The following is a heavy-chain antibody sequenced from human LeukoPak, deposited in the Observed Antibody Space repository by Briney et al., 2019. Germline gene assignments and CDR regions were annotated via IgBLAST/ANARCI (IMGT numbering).Heavy chain of an antibody. CDR2: SNSDGSST. CDR3: ARPPKVYCSSTSCRPY. V-gene: IGHV3-74*01. D-gene: IGHD2-2*01. J-gene: IGHJ4*02. CDR1: GFTISSYW. Sequence: GESLTLTCTASGFTISSYWKHWVCKPQAKGLVRVSRSNSDGSSTSYADSVKGRFTISRDNAKNTLYLQMNSLRAEDTAVYYCARPPKVYCSSTSCRPYWGQGTLVTVSS.